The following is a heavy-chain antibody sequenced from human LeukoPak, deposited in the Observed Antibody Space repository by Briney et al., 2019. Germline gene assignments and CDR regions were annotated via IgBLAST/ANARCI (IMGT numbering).Heavy chain of an antibody. CDR2: ISFVGHT. D-gene: IGHD5-12*01. V-gene: IGHV4-39*01. J-gene: IGHJ4*02. CDR1: GVSIDNSYGYF. Sequence: SETLSLTCTVSGVSIDNSYGYFWVWLRQPPGKGLEWIGSISFVGHTFYNSSLESRGTLSLDNSKTQFSLRLRSVTAAYTAVFCCARLVYSDPNYFDYWGQGSLVTVSS. CDR3: ARLVYSDPNYFDY.